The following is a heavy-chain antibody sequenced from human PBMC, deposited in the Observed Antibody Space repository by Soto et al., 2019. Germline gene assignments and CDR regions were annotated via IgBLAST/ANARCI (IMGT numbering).Heavy chain of an antibody. J-gene: IGHJ4*02. CDR3: ARTLPDRSGYIYYYFDY. D-gene: IGHD5-18*01. CDR1: GYTFTSYG. Sequence: ASVKVSCNASGYTFTSYGISWVRQAPGQGLEWMGWISAYNGKPNYAQKFQDRVTITADKATDTAYMELSSLRSEDTAVYYCARTLPDRSGYIYYYFDYWAQGTLVTVSS. CDR2: ISAYNGKP. V-gene: IGHV1-18*01.